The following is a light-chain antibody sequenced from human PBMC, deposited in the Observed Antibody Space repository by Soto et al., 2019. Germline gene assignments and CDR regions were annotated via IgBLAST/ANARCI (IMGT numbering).Light chain of an antibody. Sequence: EIVMTQSSDTLSVSPGERATLSCRASQSVSSNLAWYQQKPGQAARLLIYGASTRATVIPARFRGSGSGTEFTLTISSLQSADFAVYYCQQYNNWPLTFGGGTKVQIK. J-gene: IGKJ4*01. CDR2: GAS. CDR3: QQYNNWPLT. V-gene: IGKV3-15*01. CDR1: QSVSSN.